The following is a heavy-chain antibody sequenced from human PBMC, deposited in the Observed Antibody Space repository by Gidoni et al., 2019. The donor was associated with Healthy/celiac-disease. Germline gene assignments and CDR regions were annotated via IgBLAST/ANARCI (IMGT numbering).Heavy chain of an antibody. Sequence: QVQLQESGPGLVKPSETLSLTCTVSGGSISSYYWSWIRQPPGKGLGWIGYIYYSGSTNYNPPLKSRVTISVDTSKNQFSLKLSSVTAADTAVYYCARRRGGLGGGWSDYWGQGTLVTVSS. CDR3: ARRRGGLGGGWSDY. CDR2: IYYSGST. V-gene: IGHV4-59*08. D-gene: IGHD2-15*01. CDR1: GGSISSYY. J-gene: IGHJ4*02.